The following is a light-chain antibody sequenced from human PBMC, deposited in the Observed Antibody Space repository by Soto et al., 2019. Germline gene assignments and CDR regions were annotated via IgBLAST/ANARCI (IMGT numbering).Light chain of an antibody. V-gene: IGKV1-5*03. CDR2: KAS. Sequence: DIQMTQSPSTLSGSVGDRVTITCRASQTISSWLAWYQQKPGKAPKLLIYKASTLKSGVPSRFSGSGSGTEFTLTISSLQPEDFATYYCHQYFANSRTFGQGTKVDIK. CDR3: HQYFANSRT. J-gene: IGKJ1*01. CDR1: QTISSW.